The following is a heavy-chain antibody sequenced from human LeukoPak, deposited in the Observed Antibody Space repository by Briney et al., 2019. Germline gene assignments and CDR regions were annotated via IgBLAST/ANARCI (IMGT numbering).Heavy chain of an antibody. J-gene: IGHJ4*02. V-gene: IGHV4-38-2*01. CDR3: ARHNLAAAGLYYFNY. D-gene: IGHD6-13*01. CDR2: IYHSGST. CDR1: GYSISSGYY. Sequence: SETLSLTCAVSGYSISSGYYWGWIRQPPGKGLEWIGSIYHSGSTCYNPSLKSRVTISVDTSKNQFSLKLSSVTAADTAVYYCARHNLAAAGLYYFNYWGQGTLVTVSS.